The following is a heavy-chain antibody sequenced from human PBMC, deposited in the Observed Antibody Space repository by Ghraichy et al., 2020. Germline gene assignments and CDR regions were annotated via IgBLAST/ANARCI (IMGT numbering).Heavy chain of an antibody. CDR3: ARGLNSLYGSGYGMDV. V-gene: IGHV1-2*04. D-gene: IGHD3-10*01. J-gene: IGHJ6*02. CDR2: INPNSGGT. Sequence: ASVKVSCKASGYTFTGYYMHWVRQAPGQGLEWMGWINPNSGGTNYAQKFQGWVTMTRDTSISTAYMELSRLRSDDTAVYYCARGLNSLYGSGYGMDVWGQRTTVTVSS. CDR1: GYTFTGYY.